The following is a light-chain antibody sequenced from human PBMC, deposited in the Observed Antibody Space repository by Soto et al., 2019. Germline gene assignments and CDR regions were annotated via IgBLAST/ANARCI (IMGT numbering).Light chain of an antibody. Sequence: EIVLTQSPGTLSLSPGERATLSCRASQSVSSSYLAWYQQKPVQAPRLLIYGASSRATGIPDRFSGSGSGTDFTLTISRLEPEDFAVYYCQQYGSSPRKFGQGTKVEIK. CDR2: GAS. CDR3: QQYGSSPRK. CDR1: QSVSSSY. J-gene: IGKJ1*01. V-gene: IGKV3-20*01.